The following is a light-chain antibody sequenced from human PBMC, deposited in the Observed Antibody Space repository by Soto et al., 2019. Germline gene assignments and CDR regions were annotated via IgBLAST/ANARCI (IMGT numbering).Light chain of an antibody. Sequence: DIQMTQSPSSLSASAGDRISITCRSSQTIRNNLNWYQQRPGKAPKLLISAASRLHSAVPPRFSRGGSGTHFTLTITTPQPEDAATYFCQQSFSVPYTFGQGTLVDI. CDR2: AAS. CDR3: QQSFSVPYT. J-gene: IGKJ2*01. V-gene: IGKV1-39*01. CDR1: QTIRNN.